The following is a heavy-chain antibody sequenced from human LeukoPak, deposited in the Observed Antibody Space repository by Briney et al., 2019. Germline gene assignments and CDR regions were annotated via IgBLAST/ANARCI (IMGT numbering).Heavy chain of an antibody. D-gene: IGHD3-10*01. CDR2: IRYDGSNE. CDR3: AKDRATVKSYAGDYFDY. V-gene: IGHV3-30*02. J-gene: IGHJ4*02. Sequence: GGSLRLSCAASGFNFRDYGMEWVRQAPGEGLEWVAFIRYDGSNEYYADSVKGRFTISRDNSKNTLYLQMNSLRPEDTAVYYCAKDRATVKSYAGDYFDYWGQGTLVTVSS. CDR1: GFNFRDYG.